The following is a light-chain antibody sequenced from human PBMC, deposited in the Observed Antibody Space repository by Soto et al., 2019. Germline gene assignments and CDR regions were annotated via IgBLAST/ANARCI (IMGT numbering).Light chain of an antibody. CDR3: HQYGSYPFT. CDR1: QSVSATY. Sequence: EVVLTQSPATLSLSPGERATLSCRANQSVSATYLAWYQQKPGQAPRLLIYGASSRATGITDRFSGSGSGNDFTITISRLAHDDFAVFYCHQYGSYPFTFGPGTKVDIK. J-gene: IGKJ3*01. CDR2: GAS. V-gene: IGKV3-20*01.